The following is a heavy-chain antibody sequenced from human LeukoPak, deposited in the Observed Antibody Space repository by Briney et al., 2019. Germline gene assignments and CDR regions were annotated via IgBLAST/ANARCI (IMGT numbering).Heavy chain of an antibody. V-gene: IGHV3-30*18. Sequence: GGSLRLSCEATGCTFSRDGMHRFGQAPGEGLEWVAVISDDGSKKYYVDSVKGRFTISRDNSKNTLDLQMNSLRAEDTAVYYCAKDGQGLTYYFDYWGQGTLVTVSS. CDR2: ISDDGSKK. CDR3: AKDGQGLTYYFDY. CDR1: GCTFSRDG. J-gene: IGHJ4*02. D-gene: IGHD3-16*01.